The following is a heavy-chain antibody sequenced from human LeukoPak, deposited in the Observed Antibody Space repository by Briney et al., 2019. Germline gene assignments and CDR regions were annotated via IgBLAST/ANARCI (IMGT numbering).Heavy chain of an antibody. Sequence: GGSLRLSCAASGFSFSDYAMSWVRQAPGKGPEWVSAISRSSTYTFYTDSVRGRFTISRDNAKNTLYLQMNSLRAEDTAVYYCAREITTNGGRYFDYWGQGTLVTVSS. CDR3: AREITTNGGRYFDY. J-gene: IGHJ4*02. CDR2: ISRSSTYT. CDR1: GFSFSDYA. D-gene: IGHD7-27*01. V-gene: IGHV3-23*01.